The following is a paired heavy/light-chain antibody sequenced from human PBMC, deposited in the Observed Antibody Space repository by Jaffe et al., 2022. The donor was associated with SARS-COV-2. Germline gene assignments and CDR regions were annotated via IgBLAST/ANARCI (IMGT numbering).Light chain of an antibody. J-gene: IGKJ2*01. V-gene: IGKV3-15*01. CDR3: QQYNNWYT. CDR1: QSVSSN. Sequence: VMTQSPATLSVSPGERATLSCRASQSVSSNLAWYQQKPGQAPRLLIYGASTRATGIPARFSGSGSGTEFTLTIRSLQSEDFAVYYCQQYNNWYTFGQGTKLEIK. CDR2: GAS.
Heavy chain of an antibody. V-gene: IGHV5-51*01. J-gene: IGHJ4*02. CDR1: GYSFSTYW. Sequence: EVQLVQSGAVLKKPGESLKISCKGSGYSFSTYWIGWVRQMPGKGLEWMGIIYPGDSDTRYSPSFQGHVTISADKSISTAYLQWRSLKASDTAIYFCTRGDLDNWGQGTLVAVSS. CDR2: IYPGDSDT. CDR3: TRGDLDN. D-gene: IGHD2-21*02.